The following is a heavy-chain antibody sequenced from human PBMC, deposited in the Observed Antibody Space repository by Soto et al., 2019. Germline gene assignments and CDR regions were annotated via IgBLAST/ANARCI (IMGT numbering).Heavy chain of an antibody. J-gene: IGHJ4*02. D-gene: IGHD2-21*02. CDR3: TADLPGGDSPYFDY. Sequence: EVQLVESGGGLVKPGASLRLSCAASGLTFRIAWLSWVRQAPGKGLEWVGRIKSKPNGGTTGYGAPGQGRFTISRDDSKNTLSLEMTSLKSEDTAVYYCTADLPGGDSPYFDYWGQGTLVTVSS. CDR1: GLTFRIAW. V-gene: IGHV3-15*01. CDR2: IKSKPNGGTT.